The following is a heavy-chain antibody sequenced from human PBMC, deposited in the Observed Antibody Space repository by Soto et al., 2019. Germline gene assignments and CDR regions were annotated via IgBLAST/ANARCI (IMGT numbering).Heavy chain of an antibody. Sequence: QVQLQESGPGLVKPSQTLSLTCSVSGDSVSSGDSYWSWIRQPPGKALEWIGYTSFSGYTSYSPSLKSRVTISVDMSKSQCSLRLTSVTAADTAVYYCVRGGNPYHYATSGPGTFDKWGQGTLVSVSS. J-gene: IGHJ4*02. CDR1: GDSVSSGDSY. CDR2: TSFSGYT. CDR3: VRGGNPYHYATSGPGTFDK. D-gene: IGHD1-26*01. V-gene: IGHV4-30-4*01.